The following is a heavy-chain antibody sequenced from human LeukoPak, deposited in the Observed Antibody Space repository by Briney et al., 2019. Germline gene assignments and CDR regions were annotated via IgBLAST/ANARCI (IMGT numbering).Heavy chain of an antibody. D-gene: IGHD3-16*01. CDR1: GYTFTSYD. J-gene: IGHJ4*02. CDR2: MNTNSGNT. Sequence: ASVKVSCKASGYTFTSYDIKWVRQATGQGLEWMGWMNTNSGNTGYAQKFQGRVTMTRNTSISTAYMELSSLRSEDTAVYYCARGFRSATRGGYRGQGTLVTVSS. CDR3: ARGFRSATRGGY. V-gene: IGHV1-8*01.